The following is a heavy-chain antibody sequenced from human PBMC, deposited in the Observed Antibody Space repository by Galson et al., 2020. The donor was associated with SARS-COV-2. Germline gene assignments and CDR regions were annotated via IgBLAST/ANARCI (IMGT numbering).Heavy chain of an antibody. D-gene: IGHD6-13*01. CDR1: GFSLSTSGVG. J-gene: IGHJ5*02. V-gene: IGHV2-5*02. CDR3: ALSSSSWTSGWFDP. CDR2: IYWDDDK. Sequence: SGPTLVKPTQTLTLTCTFSGFSLSTSGVGVGWIRQPPGKALEWLALIYWDDDKRYSPSLKSRLTITKDTSKNQVVLTMTNMDPVDTATYYCALSSSSWTSGWFDPWGQGTLVTVSS.